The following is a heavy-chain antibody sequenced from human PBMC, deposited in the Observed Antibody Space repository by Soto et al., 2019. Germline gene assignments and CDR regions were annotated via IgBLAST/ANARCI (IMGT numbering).Heavy chain of an antibody. D-gene: IGHD3-22*01. CDR1: GFTFSSYD. V-gene: IGHV3-23*01. CDR2: ISGSGGST. Sequence: EVQLLESGRGLVQPGGSLRLSCAASGFTFSSYDMSWVRQAPGKGLEWVSAISGSGGSTYYADTVKGRFTISRDNSKNTLYLQMNSLRAEDTAIYYCAKGRYYSDSSADFDDWGQGTLVTVSS. CDR3: AKGRYYSDSSADFDD. J-gene: IGHJ5*02.